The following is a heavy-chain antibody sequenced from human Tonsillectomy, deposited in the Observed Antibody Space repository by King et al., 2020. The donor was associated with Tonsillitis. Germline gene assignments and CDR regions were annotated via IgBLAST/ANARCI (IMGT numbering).Heavy chain of an antibody. CDR3: AKDWGIAVAGTGWGY. CDR2: ISFDGSNK. J-gene: IGHJ4*02. D-gene: IGHD6-19*01. CDR1: GFTFRSFG. V-gene: IGHV3-30*18. Sequence: QVQLVESGGGVVQPGRSLRLSCAASGFTFRSFGMHWVRQAPGKGLEWVAVISFDGSNKYYADSVKGRFTISRDNSKNTLYLQMNSLRAEDTAVYYCAKDWGIAVAGTGWGYWGQGTLVTVSS.